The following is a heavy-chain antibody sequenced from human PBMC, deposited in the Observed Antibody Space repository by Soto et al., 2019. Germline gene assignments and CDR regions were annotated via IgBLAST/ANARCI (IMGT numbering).Heavy chain of an antibody. V-gene: IGHV4-34*01. Sequence: SETLSLTXAVYGGSFSGYYRSWIRQPPGKGLEWIGEINHSGSTNYNPSLKSRVTISVDTSKNQFSLKLSSVTAADTAVYYCARGATYYDILTGYYPVLRFDYWGQGTLVTVSS. D-gene: IGHD3-9*01. J-gene: IGHJ4*02. CDR2: INHSGST. CDR3: ARGATYYDILTGYYPVLRFDY. CDR1: GGSFSGYY.